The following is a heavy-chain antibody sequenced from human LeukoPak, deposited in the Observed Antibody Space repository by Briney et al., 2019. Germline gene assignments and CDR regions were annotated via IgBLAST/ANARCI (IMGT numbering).Heavy chain of an antibody. CDR2: IYTSGST. V-gene: IGHV4-4*07. Sequence: SETLSLTCTVSGGSISSYYWSWIRQPAGKGLEWIGRIYTSGSTNYNPSLKSRVTMSVDTSKNQFSLKLSSVTAADTAVYYCARDYSSSLREDWFDPWGQGALVTVSS. CDR1: GGSISSYY. D-gene: IGHD6-13*01. J-gene: IGHJ5*02. CDR3: ARDYSSSLREDWFDP.